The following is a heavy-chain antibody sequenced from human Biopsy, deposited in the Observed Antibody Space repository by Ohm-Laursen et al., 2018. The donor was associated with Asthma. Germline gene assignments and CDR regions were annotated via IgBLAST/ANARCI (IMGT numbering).Heavy chain of an antibody. V-gene: IGHV3-30*18. D-gene: IGHD4-17*01. CDR2: VTYDGISQ. Sequence: SLRLSCAASGFTFSNYGMHWVRQVAGKGLDWVAVVTYDGISQYYADSVKGRFTISRDTSMNTLYLQMNSLRAEDTAVYYCAKVGHGNGDYVGWFDPWGQGTLVTVSS. J-gene: IGHJ5*02. CDR1: GFTFSNYG. CDR3: AKVGHGNGDYVGWFDP.